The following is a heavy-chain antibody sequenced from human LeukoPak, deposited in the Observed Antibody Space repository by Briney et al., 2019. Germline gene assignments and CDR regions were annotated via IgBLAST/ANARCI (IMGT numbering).Heavy chain of an antibody. CDR1: GFTFRRSW. D-gene: IGHD3-16*02. CDR3: ARYRSADY. V-gene: IGHV3-7*01. J-gene: IGHJ4*02. Sequence: GGSLRLSCAASGFTFRRSWMTWVRQAPGKGLEWVASIKYDGSEKNYADSVKGRLTISRDNVKNSLSLEMNSLRADDTAVYYCARYRSADYWGQGTLVTVSS. CDR2: IKYDGSEK.